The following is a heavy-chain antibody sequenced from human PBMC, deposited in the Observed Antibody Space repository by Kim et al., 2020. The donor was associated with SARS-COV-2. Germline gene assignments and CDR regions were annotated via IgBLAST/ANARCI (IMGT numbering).Heavy chain of an antibody. Sequence: SETLSLTCTVSGGSISSGGYYWSWIRQHPGKGLEWIGYIYYRGDTYYNPSLKSRLSISVDASKNQFSLRLSSVTAADTAVYFCARDFVSGHAFDIWGQGTMVTVSS. J-gene: IGHJ3*02. CDR3: ARDFVSGHAFDI. V-gene: IGHV4-31*03. CDR1: GGSISSGGYY. D-gene: IGHD2-21*01. CDR2: IYYRGDT.